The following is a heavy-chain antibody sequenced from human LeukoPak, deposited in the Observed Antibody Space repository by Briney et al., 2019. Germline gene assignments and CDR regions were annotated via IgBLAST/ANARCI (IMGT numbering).Heavy chain of an antibody. D-gene: IGHD3-3*01. CDR1: GFTFSSYS. Sequence: GGSLRLSCAASGFTFSSYSMNWVRQAPGKGLEWVSSISSSSSYIYYADSAKGRFTISRDNAKNSLYLQMNSLRAEDTAVYYCARAPNYDFWSGPTLLYFDYWGQGTLVTVSS. J-gene: IGHJ4*02. CDR2: ISSSSSYI. CDR3: ARAPNYDFWSGPTLLYFDY. V-gene: IGHV3-21*01.